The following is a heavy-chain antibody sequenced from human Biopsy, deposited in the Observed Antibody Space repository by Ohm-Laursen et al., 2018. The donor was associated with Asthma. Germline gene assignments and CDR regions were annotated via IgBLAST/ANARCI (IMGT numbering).Heavy chain of an antibody. Sequence: SLRLSCAATGLTFRSYAMHWVRQAPGKGLEWVAVGGSYYDGGLKYYADSVNGRFTVSRDDSKNTLYLQMNSLRPDDTAVYYCARDVMEWYLPAFDFWGQGTLVTVSS. CDR1: GLTFRSYA. CDR3: ARDVMEWYLPAFDF. CDR2: GGSYYDGGLK. J-gene: IGHJ4*02. D-gene: IGHD3-3*01. V-gene: IGHV3-30-3*01.